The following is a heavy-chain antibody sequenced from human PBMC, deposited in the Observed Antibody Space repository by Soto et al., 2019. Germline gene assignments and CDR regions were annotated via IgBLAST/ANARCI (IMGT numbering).Heavy chain of an antibody. CDR3: ASEYYDSSGYYSFDY. CDR1: GFTFSSYG. V-gene: IGHV3-33*01. D-gene: IGHD3-22*01. CDR2: IWYDGSNK. J-gene: IGHJ4*02. Sequence: SLRLSCAASGFTFSSYGMHWVRQAPGKGLEWVAVIWYDGSNKYYADSVKGRFTISRDNSKNTLYLQMNSLRAEDTAVYYCASEYYDSSGYYSFDYWGQGTLVTVSS.